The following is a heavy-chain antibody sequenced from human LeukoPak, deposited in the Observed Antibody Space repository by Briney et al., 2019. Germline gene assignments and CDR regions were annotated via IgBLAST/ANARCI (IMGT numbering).Heavy chain of an antibody. J-gene: IGHJ5*02. CDR2: IYYSGST. CDR3: ARHSTVVGMGWFDP. D-gene: IGHD2-21*01. Sequence: SETLSLTCTVSGGSISSYYWSWIRQPPGKGLEWIGYIYYSGSTNYNPSLKSRVTISVDTSKNQFSLKLSSVTAADTAVYYCARHSTVVGMGWFDPWGQGTLVTVSS. V-gene: IGHV4-59*01. CDR1: GGSISSYY.